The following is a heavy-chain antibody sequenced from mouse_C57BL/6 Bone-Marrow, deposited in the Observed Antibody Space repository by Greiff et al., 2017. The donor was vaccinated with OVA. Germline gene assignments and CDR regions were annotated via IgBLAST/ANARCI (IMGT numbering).Heavy chain of an antibody. Sequence: EVQLVESGGGLVQPGGSLSLSCAASGFTFTDYYMSWVRQPPGKALEWLGFIRNKANGYTTEYSASVKGRFTISRDNSQSILYLQMNALRAEDSATYYCARYSPYYFDYWGQGTSLTVSS. CDR1: GFTFTDYY. CDR2: IRNKANGYTT. CDR3: ARYSPYYFDY. J-gene: IGHJ2*02. V-gene: IGHV7-3*01.